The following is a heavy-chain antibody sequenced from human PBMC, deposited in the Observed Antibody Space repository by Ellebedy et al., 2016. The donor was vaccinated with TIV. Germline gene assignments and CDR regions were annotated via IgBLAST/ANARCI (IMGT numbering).Heavy chain of an antibody. D-gene: IGHD3-10*02. CDR1: GFTFSSYS. CDR2: ISSSSSTI. Sequence: GGSLRLSCAASGFTFSSYSMNWVRQAPGKGLEWVSYISSSSSTIYYADSVKGRFTISRDNAKNSLCLQMNSLRDEDTAVYYCARGLTMYHFDYWGQGTLVTVSS. J-gene: IGHJ4*02. V-gene: IGHV3-48*02. CDR3: ARGLTMYHFDY.